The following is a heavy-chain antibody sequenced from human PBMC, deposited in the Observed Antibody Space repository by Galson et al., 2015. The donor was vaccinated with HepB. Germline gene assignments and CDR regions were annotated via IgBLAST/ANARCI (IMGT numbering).Heavy chain of an antibody. CDR1: GFTFSDYY. CDR2: ISSSGSTI. CDR3: ARDRRYGSFVSDY. Sequence: SLRLSCAASGFTFSDYYMSWIRQAPGKGLEWVSYISSSGSTIYYADSVKGRFTISRDNAKNSLYLQMNSLRAEDTAVYYCARDRRYGSFVSDYWGQGTLVTVSS. V-gene: IGHV3-11*01. J-gene: IGHJ4*02. D-gene: IGHD3-16*02.